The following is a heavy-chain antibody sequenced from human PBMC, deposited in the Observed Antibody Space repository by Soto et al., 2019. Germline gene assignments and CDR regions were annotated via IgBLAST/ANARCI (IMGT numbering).Heavy chain of an antibody. CDR2: ISGSGGST. Sequence: EVQLLESGGGLVQPGGSLRLSCAASGFTFSSYAMSWVRQAPGKGLEWVSAISGSGGSTYYADSVKGRFTISRDNSKNTLYLQMNSLRAEDTAVYYCANHIAAAVTDGYYYYIDVWRKGTTVTVSS. D-gene: IGHD6-13*01. J-gene: IGHJ6*03. CDR1: GFTFSSYA. V-gene: IGHV3-23*01. CDR3: ANHIAAAVTDGYYYYIDV.